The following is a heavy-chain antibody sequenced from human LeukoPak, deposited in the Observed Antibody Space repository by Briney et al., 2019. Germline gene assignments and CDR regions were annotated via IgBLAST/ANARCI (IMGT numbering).Heavy chain of an antibody. CDR1: GFTFSSYG. V-gene: IGHV3-33*06. Sequence: GGSLRLSCAASGFTFSSYGMHWVRQAPGKGLEWVAVIRYDGSNKYYADSVKGRFTISRDNSKNTLYLQMNSLRAEDTAVYYCAKDRAVHYYDSSAFDIWGQGTMVTVSS. CDR3: AKDRAVHYYDSSAFDI. J-gene: IGHJ3*02. CDR2: IRYDGSNK. D-gene: IGHD3-22*01.